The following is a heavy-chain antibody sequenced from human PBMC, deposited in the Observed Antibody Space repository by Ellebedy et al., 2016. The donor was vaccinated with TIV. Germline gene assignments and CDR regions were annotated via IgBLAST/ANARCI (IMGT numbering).Heavy chain of an antibody. CDR3: GRDIIGGSGYYDY. J-gene: IGHJ4*02. D-gene: IGHD3-22*01. Sequence: GESLKISXAASGLTFSSYAMTWVRQAPGRGLEWVSVIGASGGNTFYADSVKGRFTISRDNPKNTLYLQLNSLRAEDTAVYYCGRDIIGGSGYYDYWGQGTLVIISS. CDR1: GLTFSSYA. V-gene: IGHV3-23*01. CDR2: IGASGGNT.